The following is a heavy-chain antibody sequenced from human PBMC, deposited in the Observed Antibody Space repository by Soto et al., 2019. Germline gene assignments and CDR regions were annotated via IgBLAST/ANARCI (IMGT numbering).Heavy chain of an antibody. J-gene: IGHJ5*01. CDR1: GFTFSSYA. D-gene: IGHD2-21*02. Sequence: GGSLRLSCAASGFTFSSYAMSWVRQAPGKGLEWVSAISGSGGSTYYADSVKGRFTISRDPSKNTIFLEMNSLRAEDTAVYYCAKGFIVVVTVIRPDDAFDAWGQGTLVTVSS. V-gene: IGHV3-23*01. CDR2: ISGSGGST. CDR3: AKGFIVVVTVIRPDDAFDA.